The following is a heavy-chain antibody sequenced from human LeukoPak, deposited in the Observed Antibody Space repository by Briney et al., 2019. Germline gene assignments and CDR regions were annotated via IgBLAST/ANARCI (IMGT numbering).Heavy chain of an antibody. Sequence: GSLRLSCAASGFTFSSYAMSWVRQAPGKGLEWVSTITGSGDSTNYADSVKGRFTISRDNSKNTLYLQMNSLRAEDTAVYYCAKDQALWFGEPPTDYWGQGTLVTVSS. CDR3: AKDQALWFGEPPTDY. J-gene: IGHJ4*02. V-gene: IGHV3-23*01. CDR1: GFTFSSYA. CDR2: ITGSGDST. D-gene: IGHD3-10*01.